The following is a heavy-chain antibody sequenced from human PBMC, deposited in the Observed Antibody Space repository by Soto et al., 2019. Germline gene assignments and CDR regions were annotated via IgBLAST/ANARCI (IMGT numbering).Heavy chain of an antibody. V-gene: IGHV4-59*01. CDR3: ARTYPGSHGGVDP. J-gene: IGHJ5*02. CDR2: INYSGST. Sequence: QVQLQESGPGLVKPSETLSLTCTVSGGSISGYYWSWIRQPPGKGLEWIGYINYSGSTSYNPSLKRRVTISVDTSRNQFSLKLSSVTAADTAVYYGARTYPGSHGGVDPWGQGTLVTVSS. CDR1: GGSISGYY. D-gene: IGHD3-10*01.